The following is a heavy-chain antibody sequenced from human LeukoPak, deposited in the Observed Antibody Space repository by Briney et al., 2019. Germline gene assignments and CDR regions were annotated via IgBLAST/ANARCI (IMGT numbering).Heavy chain of an antibody. CDR1: GFTFSSYA. J-gene: IGHJ4*02. V-gene: IGHV3-23*01. CDR3: AKVSGGSSLPAYFDY. CDR2: ISYSGGST. D-gene: IGHD2-15*01. Sequence: PGGSLRLSCGASGFTFSSYAMRWVRQAPGKGLEWVSAISYSGGSTSYADSVQGRFTISRDNSKNTLYLQMNSLRAEDTAVYYCAKVSGGSSLPAYFDYWGQGSLVTVSS.